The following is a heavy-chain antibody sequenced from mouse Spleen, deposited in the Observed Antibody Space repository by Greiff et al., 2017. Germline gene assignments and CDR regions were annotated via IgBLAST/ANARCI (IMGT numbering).Heavy chain of an antibody. J-gene: IGHJ4*01. D-gene: IGHD2-4*01. V-gene: IGHV5-17*01. Sequence: EVKVVESGGGLVKPGGSLKLSCAASGFTFSDYGMHWVRQAPEKGLEWVAYISSGSSTIYYADTVKGRFTISRDNAKNTLFLQMTSLRSEDTAMYYCARREDYDGDAMDYWGQGTSVTVSS. CDR1: GFTFSDYG. CDR2: ISSGSSTI. CDR3: ARREDYDGDAMDY.